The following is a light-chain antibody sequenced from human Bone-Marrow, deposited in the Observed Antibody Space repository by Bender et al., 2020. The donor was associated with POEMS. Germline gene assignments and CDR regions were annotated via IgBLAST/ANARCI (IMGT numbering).Light chain of an antibody. Sequence: SFELTQPPSVSVSPGQTASVTCSGHNLGDKFVSWYQQKPGQSPVLVIYQDTKRPSGISARFSGSNSGNTATLTISGTQAMDEADYYCQAWDTSSVVFGGGTKLTVL. CDR1: NLGDKF. CDR2: QDT. V-gene: IGLV3-1*01. J-gene: IGLJ2*01. CDR3: QAWDTSSVV.